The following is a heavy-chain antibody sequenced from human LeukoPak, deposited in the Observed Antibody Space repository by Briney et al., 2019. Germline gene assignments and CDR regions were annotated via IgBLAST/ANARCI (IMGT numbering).Heavy chain of an antibody. Sequence: GGSLRPSCAASGFTFSSYALHWVRQAPGKGLERVAVISYDGSNNYYADSAKGRFTISRDYSKNTLYLQMNSLRAEDTAVYYCARDPGSTGWYYYYYYMDVWGKGTTVTVSS. CDR2: ISYDGSNN. V-gene: IGHV3-30*01. J-gene: IGHJ6*03. CDR3: ARDPGSTGWYYYYYYMDV. CDR1: GFTFSSYA. D-gene: IGHD6-19*01.